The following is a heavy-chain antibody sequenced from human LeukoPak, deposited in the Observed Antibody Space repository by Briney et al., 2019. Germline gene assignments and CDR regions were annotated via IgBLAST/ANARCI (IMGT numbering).Heavy chain of an antibody. D-gene: IGHD2-8*01. V-gene: IGHV1-2*02. CDR3: ARSAEHCNNGVCFTDYYMDV. J-gene: IGHJ6*03. Sequence: GASVKVSCKASGFTFTGSFMDWVRHAPGQGLEWMGWINLNSGGTYYAQKFQGRLTMTRDTSINTAYLELSRLRSDDTAVYFCARSAEHCNNGVCFTDYYMDVWGKGTTVTVSS. CDR2: INLNSGGT. CDR1: GFTFTGSF.